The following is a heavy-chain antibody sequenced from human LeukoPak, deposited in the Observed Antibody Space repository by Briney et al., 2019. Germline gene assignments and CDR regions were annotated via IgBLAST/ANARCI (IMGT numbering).Heavy chain of an antibody. Sequence: ASVKVSCKASGYTFTDYTMHWLRQAPGQRLEWMGWINAGNGNTKYSQKFQGRVTITRDTSASTAYMELSSLRSEDTAVYYCARYFEVYYYYGMDVWGQGTTVTVSS. V-gene: IGHV1-3*01. J-gene: IGHJ6*02. D-gene: IGHD3-9*01. CDR1: GYTFTDYT. CDR3: ARYFEVYYYYGMDV. CDR2: INAGNGNT.